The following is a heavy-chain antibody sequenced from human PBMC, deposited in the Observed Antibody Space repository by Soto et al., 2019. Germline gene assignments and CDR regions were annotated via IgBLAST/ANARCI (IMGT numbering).Heavy chain of an antibody. D-gene: IGHD4-17*01. CDR1: GFTFNIYA. V-gene: IGHV3-30-3*01. CDR2: ISFDGTKK. Sequence: QAQLVESGGGVVQPGRSLRLSCAASGFTFNIYALHWVRQAPGKGLEWVAVISFDGTKKYYSDSVKGRFTISRDNLKNTLYLQMNNLRVEDAALYFCAREDDYGYRCINYGLDVWGQGTTVTVSS. J-gene: IGHJ6*02. CDR3: AREDDYGYRCINYGLDV.